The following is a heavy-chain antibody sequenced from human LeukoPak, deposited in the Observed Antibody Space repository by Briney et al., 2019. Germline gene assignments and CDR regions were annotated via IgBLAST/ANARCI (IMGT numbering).Heavy chain of an antibody. V-gene: IGHV1-2*02. Sequence: GASVKVSCKASGYTFTGYYMHWARQAPGQGLEWMGWINANSGDTKYAQKFQGRVTMTRDTSISTAYMELSRLRSDDTAMYYCAREISGYSDYWGQGTLVTVSS. CDR2: INANSGDT. CDR3: AREISGYSDY. D-gene: IGHD3-22*01. CDR1: GYTFTGYY. J-gene: IGHJ4*02.